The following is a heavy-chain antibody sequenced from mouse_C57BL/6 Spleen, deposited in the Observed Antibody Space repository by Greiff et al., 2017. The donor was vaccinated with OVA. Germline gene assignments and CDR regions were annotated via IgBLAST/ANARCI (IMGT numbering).Heavy chain of an antibody. D-gene: IGHD4-1*01. CDR1: GFTFSDYG. V-gene: IGHV5-17*01. CDR3: ARSNWDAFDY. J-gene: IGHJ2*01. CDR2: ISSGSSTI. Sequence: EVKLVESGGGLVKPGGSLKLSCAASGFTFSDYGMHWVRQAPEKGLEWVAYISSGSSTIYYADTVKGRFTISRDNTKNTLFLQRTSLRSEDTAMYYCARSNWDAFDYWGKGTTLTVSS.